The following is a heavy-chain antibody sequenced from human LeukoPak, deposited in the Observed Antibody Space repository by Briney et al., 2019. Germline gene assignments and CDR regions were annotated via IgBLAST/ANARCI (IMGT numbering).Heavy chain of an antibody. CDR1: GFTFSNYW. V-gene: IGHV3-7*02. D-gene: IGHD6-6*01. J-gene: IGHJ6*02. CDR3: ASPSIAARRVYYYGMDV. CDR2: IKQAGSDK. Sequence: GGSLRLSCAASGFTFSNYWMSWVRQAPGKGLEWVASIKQAGSDKYYVESVKGRFTISRDNAKNSLYLQMNSLRAEDTAVYYCASPSIAARRVYYYGMDVWGQGTTVTVSS.